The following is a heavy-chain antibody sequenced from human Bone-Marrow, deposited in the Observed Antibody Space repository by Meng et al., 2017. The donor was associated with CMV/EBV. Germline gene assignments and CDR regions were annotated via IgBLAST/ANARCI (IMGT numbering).Heavy chain of an antibody. CDR3: ARVLRANAPDY. CDR1: GGSFSGYY. CDR2: INHSGST. Sequence: SETLSLTCAVYGGSFSGYYWSWIRQPPGKGLEWIGEINHSGSTNYNPSLKSRVTISVDTSKNQFSLKLSSVTAADTAVYYCARVLRANAPDYWGQGTLVTVSS. J-gene: IGHJ4*02. D-gene: IGHD4/OR15-4a*01. V-gene: IGHV4-34*01.